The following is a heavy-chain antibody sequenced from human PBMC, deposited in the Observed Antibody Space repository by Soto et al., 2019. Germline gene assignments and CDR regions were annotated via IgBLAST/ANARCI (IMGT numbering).Heavy chain of an antibody. CDR2: INHSGST. J-gene: IGHJ4*02. Sequence: PLETLSLTCAVYGGSFSGYYWSWIRQPPGKGLEWIGEINHSGSTNYNPSLKSRVTISVDTSKNQFSLKLSSVTAADTAVYYCARGRGLRLLRSGELSSFSYFDYWGQGTLVTVS. CDR3: ARGRGLRLLRSGELSSFSYFDY. CDR1: GGSFSGYY. V-gene: IGHV4-34*01. D-gene: IGHD3-16*02.